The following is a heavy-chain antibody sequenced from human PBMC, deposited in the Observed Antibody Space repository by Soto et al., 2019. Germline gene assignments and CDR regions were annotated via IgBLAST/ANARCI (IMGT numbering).Heavy chain of an antibody. Sequence: SETLSLTCAVSGDSITNSNWWSWVRQAPGKGLEWIGEIYHSGATTYNPSLKSRATVSVDPSNNHFSLELTSVTAADTAVYFCARDLGTGTDYWGQGTLVTVSS. CDR3: ARDLGTGTDY. D-gene: IGHD1-1*01. CDR2: IYHSGAT. CDR1: GDSITNSNW. J-gene: IGHJ4*02. V-gene: IGHV4-4*02.